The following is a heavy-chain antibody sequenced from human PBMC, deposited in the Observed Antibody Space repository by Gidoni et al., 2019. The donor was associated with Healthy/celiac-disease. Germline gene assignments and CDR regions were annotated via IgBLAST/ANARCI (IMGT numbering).Heavy chain of an antibody. D-gene: IGHD3-3*01. Sequence: QITLKESGPTLVKPTQTLTLTCTFSGFSLSTSGVGVGWIRQPPGKALEWLALIYWNDDKRYSQSLKSRLTITKDTSKNQVVLTMTNMDPVDTATYYCAHRENDFWSGYPYGMDVWGQGTTVTVSS. V-gene: IGHV2-5*01. CDR3: AHRENDFWSGYPYGMDV. CDR2: IYWNDDK. J-gene: IGHJ6*02. CDR1: GFSLSTSGVG.